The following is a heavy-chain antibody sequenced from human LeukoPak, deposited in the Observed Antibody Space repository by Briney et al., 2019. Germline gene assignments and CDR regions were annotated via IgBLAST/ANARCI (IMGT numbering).Heavy chain of an antibody. CDR3: AKDRHGDYTSDY. Sequence: PGGSLRLSCAASGFIFGSYGMHWVRQAPGKGLEWVAFTPYHGVSRYYTESVKGRFTISRDNSKSTLYLQMNSLRIEDTAVYYCAKDRHGDYTSDYWGQRTVVIVSS. J-gene: IGHJ4*02. CDR2: TPYHGVSR. V-gene: IGHV3-30*02. D-gene: IGHD4-17*01. CDR1: GFIFGSYG.